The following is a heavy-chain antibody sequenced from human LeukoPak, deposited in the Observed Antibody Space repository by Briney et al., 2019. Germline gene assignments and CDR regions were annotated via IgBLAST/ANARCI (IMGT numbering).Heavy chain of an antibody. CDR3: ARAGILYYGSGSYYNG. CDR1: GYTFTGYY. Sequence: ASVKVSCKASGYTFTGYYMRWVRQAPGQGLEWMGWINPNSGGTNYAQKFQGRVTMTRDTSISTAYMELSRLRSDDTAVYYCARAGILYYGSGSYYNGWGQGTLVTVSS. CDR2: INPNSGGT. D-gene: IGHD3-10*01. J-gene: IGHJ4*02. V-gene: IGHV1-2*02.